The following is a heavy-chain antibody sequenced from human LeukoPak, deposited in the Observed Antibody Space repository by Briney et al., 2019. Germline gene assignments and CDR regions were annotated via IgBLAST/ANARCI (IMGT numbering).Heavy chain of an antibody. CDR2: IYPGDSDT. V-gene: IGHV5-51*01. J-gene: IGHJ4*02. CDR1: GYSFTSYW. Sequence: GESLKISCKGSGYSFTSYWIGWVRPMPGKGLEWMGIIYPGDSDTRYSPSFQGQVTISADKSISTAYLQWSSLKASDTAMYYCARTGCPPNGSNYFDYWGQGTLVTVSS. CDR3: ARTGCPPNGSNYFDY. D-gene: IGHD7-27*01.